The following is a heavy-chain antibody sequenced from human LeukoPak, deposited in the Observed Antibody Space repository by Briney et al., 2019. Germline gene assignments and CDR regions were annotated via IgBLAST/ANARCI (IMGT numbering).Heavy chain of an antibody. CDR2: IYTSGST. Sequence: SETLSLTCTVSGGSISSGSYYWSWIRQPAGKGLEWIGRIYTSGSTNYNPSLKSRATISVDTSKNQFSLKLSSVTAADTAVYYCARDCSGGSCYTAWGQGTLVTVSS. CDR3: ARDCSGGSCYTA. J-gene: IGHJ4*02. V-gene: IGHV4-61*02. CDR1: GGSISSGSYY. D-gene: IGHD2-15*01.